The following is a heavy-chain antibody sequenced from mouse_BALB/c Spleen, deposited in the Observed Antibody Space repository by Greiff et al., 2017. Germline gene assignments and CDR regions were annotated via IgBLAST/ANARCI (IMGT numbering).Heavy chain of an antibody. CDR2: IWGDGST. V-gene: IGHV2-6-7*01. D-gene: IGHD3-2*01. J-gene: IGHJ4*01. CDR1: GFSLTGYG. Sequence: VQVVESGPGLVAPSQSLSITCTVSGFSLTGYGVNWVRQPPGKGLEWLGMIWGDGSTDYNSALKSRLSISKDNSKSQVFLKMNSLQTDDPARYYCARERGRQLGLLYAMDYWGQGTSVTVSS. CDR3: ARERGRQLGLLYAMDY.